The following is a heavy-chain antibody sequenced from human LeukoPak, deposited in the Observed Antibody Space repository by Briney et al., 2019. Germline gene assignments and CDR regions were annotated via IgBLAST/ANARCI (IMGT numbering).Heavy chain of an antibody. V-gene: IGHV3-9*01. Sequence: GGSLRLSCAASGFTFDDYAMHWGRHALGEGLEWVSGISWNSGSIGYADSVNGRFAISRDNAKNSLYLQMNSLRAEDTALYYCAKDMKDSGSSQDAFDIWGQGTMVTVSS. CDR1: GFTFDDYA. CDR2: ISWNSGSI. D-gene: IGHD1-26*01. CDR3: AKDMKDSGSSQDAFDI. J-gene: IGHJ3*02.